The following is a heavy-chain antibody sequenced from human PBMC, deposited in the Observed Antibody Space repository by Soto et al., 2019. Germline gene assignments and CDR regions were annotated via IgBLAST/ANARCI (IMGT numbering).Heavy chain of an antibody. D-gene: IGHD6-19*01. CDR2: ISYDGSNK. Sequence: QVQLVESGGGVVQPGRSLRLSCAASGFTFSSYGMHWVRQAPGKGLEWGAVISYDGSNKYYADSVKGRFTISRDNSKNTLYLQMNSLRAEDTAVYYCAKDRAGIAVAWGQGTLVTVSS. J-gene: IGHJ5*02. V-gene: IGHV3-30*18. CDR3: AKDRAGIAVA. CDR1: GFTFSSYG.